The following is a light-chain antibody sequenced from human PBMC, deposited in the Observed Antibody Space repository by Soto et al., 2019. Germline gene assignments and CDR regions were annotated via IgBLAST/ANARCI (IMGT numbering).Light chain of an antibody. CDR2: AAS. J-gene: IGKJ1*01. CDR3: HEYHDAPWT. Sequence: DIQMTQSPSSLSASVGDRVTITCRASQGISNYLAWYQQKPGKVPKLLIYAASTVQSGVPSRFSGSGSGTDFTLTISRLQPEDVATYYCHEYHDAPWTFGPGTKVEIK. CDR1: QGISNY. V-gene: IGKV1-27*01.